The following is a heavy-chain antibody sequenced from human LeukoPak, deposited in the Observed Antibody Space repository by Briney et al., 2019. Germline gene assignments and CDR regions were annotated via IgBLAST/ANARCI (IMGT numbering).Heavy chain of an antibody. Sequence: PGRSPRLSCAASGFTFRSYGMHWVRQAPGKGLDWVAVIWFDGSEKYYADSVKGRFIISRDNSKNTLDLQMNSLRAEDTAVYYCARDRGLGIYTSDIWGQGTMVTVSS. D-gene: IGHD7-27*01. V-gene: IGHV3-33*01. CDR3: ARDRGLGIYTSDI. J-gene: IGHJ3*02. CDR2: IWFDGSEK. CDR1: GFTFRSYG.